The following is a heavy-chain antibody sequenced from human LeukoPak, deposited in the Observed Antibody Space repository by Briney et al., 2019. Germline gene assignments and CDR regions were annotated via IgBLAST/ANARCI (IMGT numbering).Heavy chain of an antibody. CDR3: ARVPYGYSQGY. Sequence: GGSLRLSCAASGFTDSKNYMSWVRQAPGKGLEWVSVIYSGGSTYNADSVKGRFTISRDNSKNTLYLQMNSLRAEDTAVYYCARVPYGYSQGYWGQGTLVTVSS. J-gene: IGHJ4*02. CDR2: IYSGGST. V-gene: IGHV3-53*01. CDR1: GFTDSKNY. D-gene: IGHD4-17*01.